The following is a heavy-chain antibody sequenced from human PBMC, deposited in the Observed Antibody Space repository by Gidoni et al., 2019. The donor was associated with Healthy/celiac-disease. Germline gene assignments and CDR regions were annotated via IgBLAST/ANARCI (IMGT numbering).Heavy chain of an antibody. CDR3: ARDYGDILFDY. CDR2: IDWDDDK. Sequence: QVTLKESGPAMVKPTQTLTLTCTFSGFSISTSGMRVSWIRQPPGKDLEWLARIDWDDDKFYSTSLKTRLTISKDTSKNQVVLTMTNMDPVDTATYYCARDYGDILFDYWGQGTLVTVSS. D-gene: IGHD4-17*01. J-gene: IGHJ4*02. V-gene: IGHV2-70*04. CDR1: GFSISTSGMR.